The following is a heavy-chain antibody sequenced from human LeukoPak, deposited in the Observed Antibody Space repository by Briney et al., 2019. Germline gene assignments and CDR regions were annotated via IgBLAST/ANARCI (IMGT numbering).Heavy chain of an antibody. CDR3: ATARRYLGSRFDP. Sequence: SQTLSLTCTVSGDSISSGDYFWNWIRQHPGRGLEWIGYIYYSGSTNYNPSLKSRVTISVDTSKNQFSLKLSSVAAADTAVYYCATARRYLGSRFDPWGQGTLVTVSS. J-gene: IGHJ5*02. V-gene: IGHV4-31*03. CDR1: GDSISSGDYF. D-gene: IGHD1-26*01. CDR2: IYYSGST.